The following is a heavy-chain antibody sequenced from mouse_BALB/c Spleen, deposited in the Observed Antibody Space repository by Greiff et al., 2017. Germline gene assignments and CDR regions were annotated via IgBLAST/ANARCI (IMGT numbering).Heavy chain of an antibody. CDR1: GYTFTDYV. CDR2: IYPGSGST. J-gene: IGHJ4*01. D-gene: IGHD1-2*01. V-gene: IGHV1-77*01. CDR3: ARLDYYGYHYAMDY. Sequence: QVQLQQPGAELVKPGASVKMSCKASGYTFTDYVISWVKQRTGQGLEWIGEIYPGSGSTYYNEKFKGKATLTADKSSNTAYMQLSSLTSEDSAVYFCARLDYYGYHYAMDYWGQGTSVTVSS.